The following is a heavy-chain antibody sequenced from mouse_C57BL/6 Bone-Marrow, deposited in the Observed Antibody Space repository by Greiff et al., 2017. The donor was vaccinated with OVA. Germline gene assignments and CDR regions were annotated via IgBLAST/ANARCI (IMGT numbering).Heavy chain of an antibody. V-gene: IGHV1-18*01. Sequence: EVQLQQSGPELVKPGASVKIPCKASGYTFPDYNMDWLKQSHGKSLEWIGDIIPNNGGTIYNQKFKGKATLTVDKSYSTSYMELRSLTSEVTAVYCCARGGGFADWGQGTLVTVSA. J-gene: IGHJ3*01. CDR3: ARGGGFAD. CDR1: GYTFPDYN. CDR2: IIPNNGGT.